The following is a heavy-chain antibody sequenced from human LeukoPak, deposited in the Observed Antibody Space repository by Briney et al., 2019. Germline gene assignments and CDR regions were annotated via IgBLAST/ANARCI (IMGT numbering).Heavy chain of an antibody. V-gene: IGHV3-53*01. J-gene: IGHJ4*02. CDR1: GFTLSSNY. CDR3: AREGASSSFGD. Sequence: GGSLRLSCVVSGFTLSSNYMSWVRQSPGKGLKWVSVLYSGGNTYHADSVKGRFTISRDNSKNTLYLQMNSLRAEDTAVYYCAREGASSSFGDWGQGTLVTVSS. D-gene: IGHD6-13*01. CDR2: LYSGGNT.